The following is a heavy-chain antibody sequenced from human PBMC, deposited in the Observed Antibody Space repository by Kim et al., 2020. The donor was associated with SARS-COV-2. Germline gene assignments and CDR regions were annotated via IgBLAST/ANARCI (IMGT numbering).Heavy chain of an antibody. J-gene: IGHJ5*02. D-gene: IGHD1-1*01. CDR2: TA. Sequence: TANYAQKFQGRVRITADESTSTAYMELSSLRSEDTAVYYCARSTTDWFDPWGQGTLVTVSS. CDR3: ARSTTDWFDP. V-gene: IGHV1-69*01.